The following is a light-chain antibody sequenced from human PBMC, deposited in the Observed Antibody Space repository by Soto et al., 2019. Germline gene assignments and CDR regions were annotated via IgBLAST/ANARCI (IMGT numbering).Light chain of an antibody. J-gene: IGLJ2*01. CDR1: NIEIKS. V-gene: IGLV3-21*02. CDR3: QVWDSTNLVI. Sequence: SYELTQPPSGSVAHGQTARNTCGGNNIEIKSVHWYQQKPAQAPVLAVYDDGDRTTGIPERFSGSKSGNTATLTTSRVESGDEGAYCCQVWDSTNLVISGGGTNVTVL. CDR2: DDG.